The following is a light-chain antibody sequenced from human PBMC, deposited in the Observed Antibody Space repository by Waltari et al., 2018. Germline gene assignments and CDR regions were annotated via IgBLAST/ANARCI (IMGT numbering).Light chain of an antibody. CDR1: RGISSA. Sequence: AIQLTQSPSSLPASVGDRVTITCRASRGISSALAWHQQKPGKAPKFLIYDASTLGSGVPSRFSGSGSGTDFTLTISSLQPEDFATYYCQQLYNSPITFGQGTRLEIK. CDR3: QQLYNSPIT. J-gene: IGKJ5*01. V-gene: IGKV1D-13*01. CDR2: DAS.